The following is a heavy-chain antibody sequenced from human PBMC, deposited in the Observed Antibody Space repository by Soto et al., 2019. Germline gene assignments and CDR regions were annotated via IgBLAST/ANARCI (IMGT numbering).Heavy chain of an antibody. CDR2: IYHSGST. Sequence: QLQLQESGSGLVKPSQTLSLTCAVSGGSISSGGYSWSWIRQPPGKGLEWIGYIYHSGSTYYNPSRKSRVTISADMSKNQSSLKLSSVTAADTAVYYCAFSGGNYFDYWGQGTLVTVSS. CDR3: AFSGGNYFDY. V-gene: IGHV4-30-2*01. CDR1: GGSISSGGYS. D-gene: IGHD3-16*01. J-gene: IGHJ4*02.